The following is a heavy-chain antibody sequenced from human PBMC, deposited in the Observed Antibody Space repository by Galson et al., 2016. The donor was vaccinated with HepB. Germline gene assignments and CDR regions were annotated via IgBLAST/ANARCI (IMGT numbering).Heavy chain of an antibody. D-gene: IGHD2-2*01. CDR1: GFTFSSCS. V-gene: IGHV3-64D*06. CDR2: INSNGGRT. CDR3: VKEGYQELSDGAFDI. J-gene: IGHJ3*02. Sequence: SLRLSCAASGFTFSSCSMHWVRQAPGKGLEYVSGINSNGGRTYYTDPVKGRFTLSRDNSKNTVYLQMSSLRIEDTAVYSCVKEGYQELSDGAFDIWGQGTMVTVSS.